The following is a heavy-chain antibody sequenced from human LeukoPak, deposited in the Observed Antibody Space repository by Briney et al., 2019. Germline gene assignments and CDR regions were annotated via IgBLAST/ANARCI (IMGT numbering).Heavy chain of an antibody. Sequence: GASVKVSCEASGGTFSSYTISWVRQAPGQGLEWMGRIIPILGIANYAQKFQGRVTITADKSTSTAYMELSSLRSEDTAVYYCASVDIVAYYYGMDVWGQGTTVTVSS. D-gene: IGHD5-12*01. CDR2: IIPILGIA. J-gene: IGHJ6*02. CDR3: ASVDIVAYYYGMDV. V-gene: IGHV1-69*02. CDR1: GGTFSSYT.